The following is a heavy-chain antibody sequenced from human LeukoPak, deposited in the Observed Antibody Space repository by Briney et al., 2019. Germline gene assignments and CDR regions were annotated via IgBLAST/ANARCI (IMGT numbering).Heavy chain of an antibody. V-gene: IGHV1-2*02. J-gene: IGHJ3*02. CDR3: ARASQLGNYYDSSGYYNDAFDI. D-gene: IGHD3-22*01. CDR2: INPNSGGT. Sequence: GASVKVSCKASGYTFTGYYMHWVRQAPGQELEWMGWINPNSGGTNYAQKFQGRVTMTRDTSISTAYMELSRLRSDDTAVYYCARASQLGNYYDSSGYYNDAFDIWGQGTMVTVSS. CDR1: GYTFTGYY.